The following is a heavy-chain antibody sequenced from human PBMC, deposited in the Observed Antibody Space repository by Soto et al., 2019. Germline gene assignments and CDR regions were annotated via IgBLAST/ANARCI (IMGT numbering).Heavy chain of an antibody. V-gene: IGHV3-30*18. J-gene: IGHJ4*02. CDR1: GFTFSSYG. D-gene: IGHD6-13*01. Sequence: QVQLVESGGGVVQPGRSLRLSCAASGFTFSSYGMHWVRQAPGKGLEWVAVISYDGSNKYYADSVKGRFTISRDNSKNTLYLQMNSLRAEDTAVYYCAKAPSTAAAGTNYFDYWGQGTLVTVSS. CDR2: ISYDGSNK. CDR3: AKAPSTAAAGTNYFDY.